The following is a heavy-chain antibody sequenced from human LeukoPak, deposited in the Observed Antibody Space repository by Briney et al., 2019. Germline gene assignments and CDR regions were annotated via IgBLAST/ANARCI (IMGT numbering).Heavy chain of an antibody. CDR1: GFTFNSYA. J-gene: IGHJ3*01. D-gene: IGHD3-10*02. CDR3: AKCSASYSNDAFDV. V-gene: IGHV3-23*01. Sequence: GGSLRLSCAASGFTFNSYAMNWVRQAPGKGLEWVSYIRGGGSNTRYSDSVKGRFIISRDNSKNILYLRMNSLRAEDTAIYYCAKCSASYSNDAFDVWGRGTMVTVSS. CDR2: IRGGGSNT.